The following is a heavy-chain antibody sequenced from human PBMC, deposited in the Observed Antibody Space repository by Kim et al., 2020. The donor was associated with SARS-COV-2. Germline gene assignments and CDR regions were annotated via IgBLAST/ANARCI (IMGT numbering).Heavy chain of an antibody. Sequence: AQKCRGRVTMTRDTSTSTVYMERSSLRSEDTAVYYCARDLSGYYYYGMDVWGQGTTVTVSS. V-gene: IGHV1-46*01. CDR3: ARDLSGYYYYGMDV. J-gene: IGHJ6*02. D-gene: IGHD1-26*01.